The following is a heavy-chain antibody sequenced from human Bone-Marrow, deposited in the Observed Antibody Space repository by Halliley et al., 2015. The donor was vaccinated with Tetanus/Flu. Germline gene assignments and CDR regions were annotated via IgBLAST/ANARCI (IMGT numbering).Heavy chain of an antibody. CDR3: ARESGTLGYFAS. CDR1: GGTFSNYP. D-gene: IGHD1-26*01. V-gene: IGHV1-69*12. J-gene: IGHJ4*02. CDR2: IIPIYDKS. Sequence: VQLVQSGAELKKPGSSVKVSCKISGGTFSNYPISWVRQAPGQGLEWMGGIIPIYDKSNYAQRFQGRVTITADESTSTAYMELSNLRSEDTAVYYCARESGTLGYFASWGQGTLVTVSS.